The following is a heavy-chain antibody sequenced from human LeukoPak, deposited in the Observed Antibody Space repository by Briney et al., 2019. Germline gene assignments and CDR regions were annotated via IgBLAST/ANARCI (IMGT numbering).Heavy chain of an antibody. CDR1: GYSFTSYW. D-gene: IGHD6-13*01. Sequence: KPGESLKISCKGSGYSFTSYWIGWVRQMPGKGLEWMGIIYPGDSDTRYNPSFQGQVTISADKSISTAYLQWSSLWASDTAMYYCARGSSSSWRFYYFNYWGQGTLVTVSS. V-gene: IGHV5-51*03. CDR3: ARGSSSSWRFYYFNY. CDR2: IYPGDSDT. J-gene: IGHJ4*02.